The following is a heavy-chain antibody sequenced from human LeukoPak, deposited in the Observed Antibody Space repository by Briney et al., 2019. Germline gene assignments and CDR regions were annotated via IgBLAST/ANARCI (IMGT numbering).Heavy chain of an antibody. J-gene: IGHJ6*03. V-gene: IGHV4-39*07. Sequence: SETLSLTCTVSGGSISSSSYYWGWIRQPPGKGLEWIGSIYYSGSTYYNPSLKSRVTISVDTSKNQFSLKLSSVTAADTAVYYCARILGYCSGGSCYHYYYYMDVWGKGTTVTVSS. CDR3: ARILGYCSGGSCYHYYYYMDV. D-gene: IGHD2-15*01. CDR2: IYYSGST. CDR1: GGSISSSSYY.